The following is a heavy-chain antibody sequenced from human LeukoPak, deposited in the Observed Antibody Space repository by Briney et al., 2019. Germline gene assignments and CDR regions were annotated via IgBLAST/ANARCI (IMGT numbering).Heavy chain of an antibody. Sequence: GGSLRLSCAASGFTFSSHGMHWVRQAAGKGLEWVALMWYDGTDKYYADSVKGRFTISRDNPKNTLYLQMNSLRAEDTAVYYCAKDLYDSSGWRCVDQWGQGTLVTVSS. J-gene: IGHJ4*02. CDR3: AKDLYDSSGWRCVDQ. CDR2: MWYDGTDK. V-gene: IGHV3-33*06. CDR1: GFTFSSHG. D-gene: IGHD3-22*01.